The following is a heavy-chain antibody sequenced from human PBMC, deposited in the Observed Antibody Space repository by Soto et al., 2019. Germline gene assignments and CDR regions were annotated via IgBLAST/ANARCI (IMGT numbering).Heavy chain of an antibody. CDR1: GFTFSSHA. D-gene: IGHD6-19*01. CDR2: LSDSGISI. Sequence: GGSLRLSCTASGFTFSSHAMTWVRQAPGKGLEWVSGLSDSGISIYYADSVKDRLTISRDNSKNTLYLQIHTLRAEDTAVYYCARARSTVAGLFDYWGQGALVTVSS. J-gene: IGHJ4*02. V-gene: IGHV3-23*01. CDR3: ARARSTVAGLFDY.